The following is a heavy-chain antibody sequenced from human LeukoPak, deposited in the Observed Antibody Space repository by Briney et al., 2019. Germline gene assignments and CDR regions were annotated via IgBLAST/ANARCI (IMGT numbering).Heavy chain of an antibody. Sequence: GGSLRLSCAASGFTFSDYYMSWIRQAPGKGLEWVSFISGSATTTYYVDSVKGRFTLSRDNAKNSLFLQMNSLRAEDSAVYYCARDMYYGSGTPMQYGMDVWGPGTTVTVSS. J-gene: IGHJ6*02. CDR2: ISGSATTT. CDR3: ARDMYYGSGTPMQYGMDV. V-gene: IGHV3-11*01. D-gene: IGHD3-10*01. CDR1: GFTFSDYY.